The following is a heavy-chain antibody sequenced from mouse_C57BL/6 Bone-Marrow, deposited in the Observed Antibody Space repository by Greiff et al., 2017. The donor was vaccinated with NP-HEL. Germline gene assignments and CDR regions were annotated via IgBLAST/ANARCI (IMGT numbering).Heavy chain of an antibody. V-gene: IGHV3-8*01. D-gene: IGHD2-3*01. CDR3: ARGRWLLPHGDY. Sequence: EVQLVESGPGLAKPSQPLSLTCSVTGYSITSDYWNWIRKFPGNKLEYMGYISYSGSTYYHPSLKSRISITRDTSKNQYCLQLNEVTTEDTATNDCARGRWLLPHGDYGGQGTTLTVSS. CDR1: GYSITSDY. CDR2: ISYSGST. J-gene: IGHJ2*01.